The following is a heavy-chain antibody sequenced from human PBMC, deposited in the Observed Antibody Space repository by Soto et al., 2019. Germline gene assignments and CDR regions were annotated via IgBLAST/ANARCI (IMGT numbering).Heavy chain of an antibody. CDR3: AKVIAAAGTGYWFDP. J-gene: IGHJ5*02. Sequence: EVQLLESGGGLVQPGGSLRLSCAASGFTFSSYAMSWVRQAPGKGLEWVSAISGSGGSTYYADSVKGRFTISRDSSKNTLYLQMNSLRAEDTAVYYCAKVIAAAGTGYWFDPWGQGTLVTVSS. CDR2: ISGSGGST. D-gene: IGHD6-13*01. CDR1: GFTFSSYA. V-gene: IGHV3-23*01.